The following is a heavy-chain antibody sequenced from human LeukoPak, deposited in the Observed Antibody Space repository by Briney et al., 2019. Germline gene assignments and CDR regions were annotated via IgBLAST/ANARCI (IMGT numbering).Heavy chain of an antibody. CDR2: ISYDGSNK. D-gene: IGHD2-15*01. CDR1: GFTFSSYA. CDR3: ARDLGGSAFDY. J-gene: IGHJ4*02. V-gene: IGHV3-30-3*01. Sequence: GGSLRLSCAASGFTFSSYAMHWVRQAPGKGLEWVAVISYDGSNKYYADSVKGRFTISRDNSKNTLYLQMNSLRAEDTAVYYRARDLGGSAFDYWGQGTLVTVSS.